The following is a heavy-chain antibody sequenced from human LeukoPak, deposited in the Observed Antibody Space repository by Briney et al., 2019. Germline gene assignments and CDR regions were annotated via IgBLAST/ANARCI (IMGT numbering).Heavy chain of an antibody. V-gene: IGHV3-23*01. Sequence: GGSLRLSCAASGFTFSNYWMSWVRQAPGKGLEWVSAISGSGGSTYYADSVKGRFTISRDNSKNTLYLQMNSLRAEDTAVYYCAKRASSSSGLGYWGQGTLVTVSS. D-gene: IGHD6-6*01. CDR3: AKRASSSSGLGY. CDR2: ISGSGGST. J-gene: IGHJ4*02. CDR1: GFTFSNYW.